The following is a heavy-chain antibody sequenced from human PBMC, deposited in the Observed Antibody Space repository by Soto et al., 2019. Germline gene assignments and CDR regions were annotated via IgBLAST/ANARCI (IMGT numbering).Heavy chain of an antibody. J-gene: IGHJ6*02. CDR2: IIPIFGTA. D-gene: IGHD1-7*01. CDR3: ARGSGLELRTYYYGMDV. Sequence: SVKVSGKASGGTFSSYAISWVRQAPGQGLEWMGGIIPIFGTANYAQKFQGRVTITADESTSTAYMELSSLRSEDTAVYYCARGSGLELRTYYYGMDVWGQGTTVTVSS. CDR1: GGTFSSYA. V-gene: IGHV1-69*13.